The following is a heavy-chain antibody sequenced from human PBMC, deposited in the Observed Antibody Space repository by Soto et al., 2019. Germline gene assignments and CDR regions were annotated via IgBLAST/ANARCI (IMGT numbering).Heavy chain of an antibody. D-gene: IGHD5-12*01. J-gene: IGHJ4*02. Sequence: QLQLQESGSGLVKPSQTLSLTCAVSGGSISSGGYSWSWIRQPPGKGLEWIGYIYHSGSTYYNPSRKRRFTIAVDRSKNQFSLKLSSVTAADTAVYYCAAGGGLPRYCWGQGTLVTVSS. V-gene: IGHV4-30-2*01. CDR1: GGSISSGGYS. CDR2: IYHSGST. CDR3: AAGGGLPRYC.